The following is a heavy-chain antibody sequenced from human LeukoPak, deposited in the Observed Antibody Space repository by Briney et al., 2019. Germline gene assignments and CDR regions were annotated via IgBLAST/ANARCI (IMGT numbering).Heavy chain of an antibody. V-gene: IGHV4-34*01. CDR3: ARDQGGGYSGYDTAFDY. J-gene: IGHJ4*02. CDR1: GGSFSGYY. Sequence: SETLSLTCAVYGGSFSGYYWSWIRQPPGKGLEWIGEINHSGSTNYNPSLKSRVTISVDTSKNQFSLKLSSVTAADTAVYYCARDQGGGYSGYDTAFDYWGQGTLVTVSS. D-gene: IGHD5-12*01. CDR2: INHSGST.